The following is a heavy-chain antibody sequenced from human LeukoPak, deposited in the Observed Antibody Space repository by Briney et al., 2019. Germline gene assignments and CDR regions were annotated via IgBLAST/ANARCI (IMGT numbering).Heavy chain of an antibody. CDR1: GFTFSSYA. Sequence: GGSLRLSCAASGFTFSSYAMSWVRQAPGKGLEWVSAISGSGGSTYYADSVKGRFTISRDNSKNTLYLQMNSLRAEDTAVYYCAKVRDSYKPKSYYYYGMTVGGKGTTVTVSS. V-gene: IGHV3-23*01. CDR2: ISGSGGST. CDR3: AKVRDSYKPKSYYYYGMTV. J-gene: IGHJ6*04. D-gene: IGHD5-18*01.